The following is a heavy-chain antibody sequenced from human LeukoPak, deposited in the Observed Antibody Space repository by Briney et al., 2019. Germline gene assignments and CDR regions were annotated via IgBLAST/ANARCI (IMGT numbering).Heavy chain of an antibody. Sequence: SETLSLTCTVSGGSVSTDYWSWIRQPPGKGLEWIAYIRYSGSTNYNPSLKSRVTISVDTSKNQFSLKLSSVTAADTAVYYCARDLGTGVDYWGQGTLVTVSS. D-gene: IGHD3/OR15-3a*01. V-gene: IGHV4-59*02. CDR2: IRYSGST. CDR1: GGSVSTDY. CDR3: ARDLGTGVDY. J-gene: IGHJ4*02.